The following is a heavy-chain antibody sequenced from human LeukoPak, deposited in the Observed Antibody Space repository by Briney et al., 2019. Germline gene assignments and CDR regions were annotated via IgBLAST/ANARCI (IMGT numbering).Heavy chain of an antibody. V-gene: IGHV3-23*01. D-gene: IGHD6-13*01. CDR1: GFTFSSYA. Sequence: GGSLRLSCAASGFTFSSYAMSWVRQAPGKGLEWVSAISGSGGSTYYADSVKGRFTISRDNSKNTLYPQMNSLRAEDTAVYYCAKHLTPRLYSSSWYQWFDPWGQGTLVTVSS. CDR2: ISGSGGST. J-gene: IGHJ5*02. CDR3: AKHLTPRLYSSSWYQWFDP.